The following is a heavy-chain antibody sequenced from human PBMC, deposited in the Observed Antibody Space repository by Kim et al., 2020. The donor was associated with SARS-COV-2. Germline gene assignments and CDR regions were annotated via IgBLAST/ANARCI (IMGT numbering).Heavy chain of an antibody. Sequence: GGSLRLSCTTSGFTFSSYAMSWVRQGPGKGLEWVSSISGSSGSGSTYYADSVKGRFTISRDNSKNTLYLQMNSLRGDDTAIYYCAARVDFWSGFLGSSYYFDYWGQGTLVTVSS. CDR3: AARVDFWSGFLGSSYYFDY. V-gene: IGHV3-23*01. CDR1: GFTFSSYA. J-gene: IGHJ4*02. CDR2: ISGSSGSGST. D-gene: IGHD3-3*01.